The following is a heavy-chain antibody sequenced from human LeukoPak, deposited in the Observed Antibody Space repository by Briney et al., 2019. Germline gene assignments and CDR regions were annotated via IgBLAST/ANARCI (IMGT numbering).Heavy chain of an antibody. D-gene: IGHD3-10*01. J-gene: IGHJ4*02. Sequence: SETLSLTCTVSGGSISSYYWSWIRQPPGKGLEWIGYIYYSGSTNYNPSLKSRVTISVDTSKNQFSLKLSSVTAADTAVYYCARSSNGSGSSGGFTFDYWGQGTLVTVSS. V-gene: IGHV4-59*08. CDR3: ARSSNGSGSSGGFTFDY. CDR2: IYYSGST. CDR1: GGSISSYY.